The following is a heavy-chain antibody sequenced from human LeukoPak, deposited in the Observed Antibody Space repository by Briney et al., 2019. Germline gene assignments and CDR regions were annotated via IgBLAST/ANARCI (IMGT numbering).Heavy chain of an antibody. CDR1: GGSISSSSYY. Sequence: SETLSLTCTVSGGSISSSSYYWGWIRQPPGKGLEWIGSIYYSGSTYYNPSLKSRVTISVDTSKNQFSLKLSSVTAADTAVYYCARTSGWWLLDYWGRGTLVTVSS. J-gene: IGHJ4*02. CDR2: IYYSGST. CDR3: ARTSGWWLLDY. V-gene: IGHV4-39*01. D-gene: IGHD6-19*01.